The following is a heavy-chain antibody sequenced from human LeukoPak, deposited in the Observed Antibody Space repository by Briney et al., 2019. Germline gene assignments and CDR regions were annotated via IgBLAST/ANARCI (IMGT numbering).Heavy chain of an antibody. J-gene: IGHJ1*01. D-gene: IGHD2-15*01. CDR2: ISGSGGST. V-gene: IGHV3-23*01. CDR1: GLTFSSSW. Sequence: PGGSLRLSCAVSGLTFSSSWMDWVRQAPGKGLEWVSAISGSGGSTYYADSVKGRFTISRDKSKNTLSLQMNSLRAEDTAVYYCAQQVGYCSSGSCYFTYWGQGTLVTVSS. CDR3: AQQVGYCSSGSCYFTY.